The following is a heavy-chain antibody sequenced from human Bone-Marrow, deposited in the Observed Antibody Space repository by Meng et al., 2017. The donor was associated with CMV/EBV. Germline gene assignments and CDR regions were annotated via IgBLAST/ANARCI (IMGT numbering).Heavy chain of an antibody. Sequence: QVQLVDSGGGVVQPGRSLRLSCASSGFTFSSYGMHWVRQAPGKGLEWVAVIWYDGSNKYYADSVKGRFTISRDNSKNTLFLQMNSLRAEDTAVYYCARDLRGKVSRSGWYLGYWGHGTLVTVSS. D-gene: IGHD6-19*01. CDR1: GFTFSSYG. CDR2: IWYDGSNK. V-gene: IGHV3-33*01. CDR3: ARDLRGKVSRSGWYLGY. J-gene: IGHJ4*01.